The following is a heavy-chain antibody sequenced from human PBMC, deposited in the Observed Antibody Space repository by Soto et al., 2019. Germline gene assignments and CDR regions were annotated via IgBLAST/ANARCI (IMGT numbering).Heavy chain of an antibody. CDR2: ISYDGSNK. J-gene: IGHJ2*01. V-gene: IGHV3-30-3*01. CDR1: GFTFRSYA. CDR3: ARPLWRDDYNWGYFDL. Sequence: TGGSLRLSCAASGFTFRSYAMHWVRQAPGKGLEWVAVISYDGSNKYYADSVKGRFTISRDNSKNTLYLQMNSLRAEDTVVYYCARPLWRDDYNWGYFDLWGRGTLVTVS. D-gene: IGHD4-4*01.